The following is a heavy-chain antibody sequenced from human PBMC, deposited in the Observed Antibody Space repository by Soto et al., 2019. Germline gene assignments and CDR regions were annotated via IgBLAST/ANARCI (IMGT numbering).Heavy chain of an antibody. CDR1: GYTFTEYG. Sequence: QVQLVQSGAEVKQPAASVRVSCKTSGYTFTEYGLSWVRQAPGPGLEWMGWMSPYNGRTNYVQQFHDRVTISADTYSRTLYMDLRPLKSDDTAIYFWARADSGDSKIYSFDHWGPGPRVTVPS. D-gene: IGHD4-17*01. J-gene: IGHJ4*02. CDR2: MSPYNGRT. CDR3: ARADSGDSKIYSFDH. V-gene: IGHV1-18*04.